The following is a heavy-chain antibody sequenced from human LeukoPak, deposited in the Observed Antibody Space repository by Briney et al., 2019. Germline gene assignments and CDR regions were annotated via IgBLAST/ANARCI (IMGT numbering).Heavy chain of an antibody. J-gene: IGHJ3*02. CDR2: IRYDGSNK. V-gene: IGHV3-30*02. CDR3: ARPSGSYYYDAFDI. Sequence: GGSLRLSCAASGFTFNRDGMHWVRQAPGKGLEWVAFIRYDGSNKYYADSVKGRFTISRDNSKNTLYLQMNSLRAEDTAVYYCARPSGSYYYDAFDIWGQGTMVTVSS. D-gene: IGHD3-10*01. CDR1: GFTFNRDG.